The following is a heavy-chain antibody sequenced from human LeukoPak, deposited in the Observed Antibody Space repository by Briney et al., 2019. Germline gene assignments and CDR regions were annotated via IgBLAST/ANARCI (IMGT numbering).Heavy chain of an antibody. CDR1: GFTFSSYA. D-gene: IGHD4-17*01. Sequence: PGGSLRLSCAASGFTFSSYAMSWVRQAPGKGLEWVSAISGSGGSTYHADSVKGRFTISRDNSKNTLYLQMNSLRAEDTAVYYCAKVWRLTTGYFDYWGQGTLVTVSS. V-gene: IGHV3-23*01. J-gene: IGHJ4*02. CDR3: AKVWRLTTGYFDY. CDR2: ISGSGGST.